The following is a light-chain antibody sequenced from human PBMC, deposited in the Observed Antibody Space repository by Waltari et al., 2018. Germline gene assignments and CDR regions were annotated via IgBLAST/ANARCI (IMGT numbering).Light chain of an antibody. CDR1: SGPLSTTSY. V-gene: IGLV8-61*01. Sequence: QTVGTQEPALLVSPGGPVTPTCSLSSGPLSTTSYATWYQQTPGQAQRTLVYKANARSSGVPDRFSGYILGNTAALTITGAQADDESDYYCALYMGSGIWVFGGGTRLTVL. J-gene: IGLJ3*02. CDR2: KAN. CDR3: ALYMGSGIWV.